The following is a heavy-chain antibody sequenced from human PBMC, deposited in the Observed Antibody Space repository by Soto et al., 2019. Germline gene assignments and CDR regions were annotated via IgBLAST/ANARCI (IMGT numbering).Heavy chain of an antibody. CDR1: GGSISSSSYY. V-gene: IGHV4-39*01. CDR2: IYYSGST. CDR3: ARRVVVTADLRNYYYGMDV. J-gene: IGHJ6*02. D-gene: IGHD2-21*02. Sequence: SETLSLTCTVSGGSISSSSYYWGWIRQPPGKGLEWIGSIYYSGSTYYNPSLKSRVTISVDTSKNQFSLKLSSVTAADTAVYYCARRVVVTADLRNYYYGMDVRAQRTTVTGSS.